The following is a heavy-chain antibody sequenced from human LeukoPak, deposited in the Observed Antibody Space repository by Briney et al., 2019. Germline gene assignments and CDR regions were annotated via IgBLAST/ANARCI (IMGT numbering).Heavy chain of an antibody. CDR3: ARDHDGDDWFDP. Sequence: SVKVSCKASGGTFSSYAVSWVRQAPGQGLEWMGGIIPIFGTANYAQKFQGRVTITADESTSTAYMELSSLRSEDTAVYYCARDHDGDDWFDPWGQGTLVTVSS. V-gene: IGHV1-69*13. CDR2: IIPIFGTA. D-gene: IGHD4-17*01. J-gene: IGHJ5*02. CDR1: GGTFSSYA.